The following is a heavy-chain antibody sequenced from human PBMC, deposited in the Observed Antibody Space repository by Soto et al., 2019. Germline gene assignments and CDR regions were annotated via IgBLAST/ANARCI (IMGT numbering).Heavy chain of an antibody. CDR3: ARPLGIAVAGEWFDP. Sequence: SETLSLTCTVSGGSVSSGSYYWTWMRQPPGKGLEWIGSIYYSGSTYYNPSLKSRVTISVDTSKNQFSLKLSSVTAADTAVYYCARPLGIAVAGEWFDPWGQGTLVTVSS. D-gene: IGHD6-19*01. CDR1: GGSVSSGSYY. CDR2: IYYSGST. J-gene: IGHJ5*02. V-gene: IGHV4-39*01.